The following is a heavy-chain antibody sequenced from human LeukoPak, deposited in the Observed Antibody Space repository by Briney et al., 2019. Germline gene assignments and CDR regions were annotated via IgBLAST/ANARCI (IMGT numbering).Heavy chain of an antibody. CDR3: AKVATVSYYFDY. Sequence: SCKASGGTFSSYAMSWVRQAPGKGLEWVSAISGSGGSTYYADSVKGRFTISRDNSKNTLYLQMNSLRAEDTAVYYCAKVATVSYYFDYWGQGTLVTVSS. D-gene: IGHD4-17*01. CDR1: GGTFSSYA. V-gene: IGHV3-23*01. J-gene: IGHJ4*02. CDR2: ISGSGGST.